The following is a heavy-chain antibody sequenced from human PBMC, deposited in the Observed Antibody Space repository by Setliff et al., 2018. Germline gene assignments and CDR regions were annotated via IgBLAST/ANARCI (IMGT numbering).Heavy chain of an antibody. V-gene: IGHV4-4*08. CDR3: ASNPFNSGPPYYFDY. J-gene: IGHJ4*02. Sequence: SETLSLTCTVSGDTLSVYYWSWVRQSPGQGLEWIGYIYSSGSTNYNPSLESRVTILIDKSKNQFSLKLDSVIVADTAVYYCASNPFNSGPPYYFDYWGQGTLVTVSS. CDR1: GDTLSVYY. D-gene: IGHD6-19*01. CDR2: IYSSGST.